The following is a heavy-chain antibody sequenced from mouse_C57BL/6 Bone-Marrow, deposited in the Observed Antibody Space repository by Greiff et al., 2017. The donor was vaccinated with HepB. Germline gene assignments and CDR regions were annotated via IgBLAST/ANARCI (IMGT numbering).Heavy chain of an antibody. D-gene: IGHD1-1*01. CDR1: GFTFSNYW. CDR2: IRLKSDNYAT. Sequence: EVKVVESGGGLVQPGGSMKLSCVASGFTFSNYWMNWVRQSPEKGLEWVAQIRLKSDNYATHYAESVKGRFTISRADSKSSVYLQMNNLRAEDTGIYYCTEDGSPFYYAMDYWGQGTSVTVSS. CDR3: TEDGSPFYYAMDY. V-gene: IGHV6-3*01. J-gene: IGHJ4*01.